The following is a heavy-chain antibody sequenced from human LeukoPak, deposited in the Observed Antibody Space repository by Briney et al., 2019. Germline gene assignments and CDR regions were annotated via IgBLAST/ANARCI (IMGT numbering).Heavy chain of an antibody. CDR2: INPTGGST. CDR3: ARGPRGDYFDY. CDR1: GYTFTSYY. J-gene: IGHJ4*02. Sequence: ASVKVSCKASGYTFTSYYMHWVRQAPGQGLEWMGLINPTGGSTGYAQKFQGRVTMTRDMSTSTDYMELSSLRSEDTAVYYCARGPRGDYFDYWGQGTLVTVSS. V-gene: IGHV1-46*01.